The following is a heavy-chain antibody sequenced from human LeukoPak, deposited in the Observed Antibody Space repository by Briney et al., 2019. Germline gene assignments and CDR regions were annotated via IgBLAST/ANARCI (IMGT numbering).Heavy chain of an antibody. CDR2: IYTSVST. Sequence: SQTLSLTCTVSGGSISSGSYYWSWIRQPAGKGLECIGRIYTSVSTNYNPSLKSRVTISVYTSKNQFSLKLSSVTAADTAVYYCARDHPIWFGGNYYGMDVWGQGTTVTVSS. CDR1: GGSISSGSYY. V-gene: IGHV4-61*02. D-gene: IGHD3-10*01. J-gene: IGHJ6*02. CDR3: ARDHPIWFGGNYYGMDV.